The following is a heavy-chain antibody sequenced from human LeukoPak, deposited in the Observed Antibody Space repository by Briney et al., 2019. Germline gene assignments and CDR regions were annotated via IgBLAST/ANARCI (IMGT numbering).Heavy chain of an antibody. J-gene: IGHJ4*02. Sequence: GGSLRLSCAASGFTFDDYAMHWVRQAPGKGLEWVSGISWNSGSIGYADSVKGRFTISRDNAKNSLYLQMNSLRAEDTALYHCARAPTTIAIFWDLWGQGTLVTVSS. CDR2: ISWNSGSI. CDR3: ARAPTTIAIFWDL. D-gene: IGHD3-9*01. V-gene: IGHV3-9*01. CDR1: GFTFDDYA.